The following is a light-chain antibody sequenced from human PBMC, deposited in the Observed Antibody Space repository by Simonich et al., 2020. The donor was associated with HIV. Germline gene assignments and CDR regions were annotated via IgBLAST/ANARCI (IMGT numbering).Light chain of an antibody. V-gene: IGKV2D-29*02. CDR1: QSLLHRDGKTY. CDR3: MQSVQLRT. J-gene: IGKJ4*01. CDR2: EGS. Sequence: DIVMTQTPLSLSVTPGQPASISCKSSQSLLHRDGKTYLYWYLQKPGQSPQLLIYEGSNRFSGVPDRFSGSGSGTDFTLKISRVEAEDVGVYYCMQSVQLRTFGGGTKVEIK.